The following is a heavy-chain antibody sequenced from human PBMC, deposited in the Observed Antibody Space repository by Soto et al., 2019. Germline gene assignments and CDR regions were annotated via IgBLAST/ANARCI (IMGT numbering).Heavy chain of an antibody. CDR3: ARDPHGEWDS. CDR1: GFTFSDYFSDYS. Sequence: QVQLVESGGGLVKPGGSLRLSCAASGFTFSDYFSDYSMSWIRQAPGKGLEWVSYISSSGGTIYYADSVKGRFTTSRDNAKNSLYLQMNSLRAEDTAVYYCARDPHGEWDSWGLGTLVTVSS. J-gene: IGHJ4*02. D-gene: IGHD3-10*01. V-gene: IGHV3-11*01. CDR2: ISSSGGTI.